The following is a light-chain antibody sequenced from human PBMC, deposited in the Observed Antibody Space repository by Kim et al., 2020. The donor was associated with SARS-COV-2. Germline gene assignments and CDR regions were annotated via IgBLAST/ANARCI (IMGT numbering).Light chain of an antibody. CDR1: RSNIGNNY. J-gene: IGLJ1*01. CDR3: VTWDSSLSAGNYV. V-gene: IGLV1-51*01. CDR2: NNN. Sequence: NVTSSFSGSRSNIGNNYVSWYQQLPGTAPKRLIYNNNKRPSGIPDRFSGSKSGTSATLGITGLQTGDEADYYCVTWDSSLSAGNYVFGTVTNVTVL.